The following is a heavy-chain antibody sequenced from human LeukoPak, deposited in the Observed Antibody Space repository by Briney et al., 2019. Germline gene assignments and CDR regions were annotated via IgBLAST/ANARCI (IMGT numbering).Heavy chain of an antibody. CDR2: IYSGGST. D-gene: IGHD2-2*01. J-gene: IGHJ4*02. V-gene: IGHV3-53*01. Sequence: GGSLRLSCAASGFTFSSYSMNWVRQAPGKGLEWVSVIYSGGSTYYADSVKGRFTISRDNSKNTLYLQMNSLRAEDTAVYYCARLVQLLIYWGQGTLVTVSS. CDR3: ARLVQLLIY. CDR1: GFTFSSYS.